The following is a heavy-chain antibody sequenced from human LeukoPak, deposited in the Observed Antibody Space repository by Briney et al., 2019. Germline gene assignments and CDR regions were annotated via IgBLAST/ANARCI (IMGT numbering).Heavy chain of an antibody. CDR3: ARHRWGDTYFDY. V-gene: IGHV1-18*01. CDR1: GYTLSSYG. D-gene: IGHD3-16*01. Sequence: GASVKLSCKASGYTLSSYGISWVRQAPGQGLAWMGWISAYNGDTNYEQNLQGRVTMTTDTSTSAAYMELRSLSSDDTAVYYCARHRWGDTYFDYWGQGTLVTVSS. J-gene: IGHJ4*02. CDR2: ISAYNGDT.